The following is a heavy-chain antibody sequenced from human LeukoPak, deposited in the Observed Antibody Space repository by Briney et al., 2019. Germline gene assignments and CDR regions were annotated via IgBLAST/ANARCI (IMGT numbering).Heavy chain of an antibody. D-gene: IGHD6-19*01. Sequence: ASVKVSCKASVYTFTGYYMHWVRQAPGQGREWMGWINPNSGGTNSAQKFQGRVTMTRDTSISTDYMELSSLRSDDTAVYYCAKIGDSGWFPDYWGQGSLVTVSS. CDR2: INPNSGGT. CDR3: AKIGDSGWFPDY. CDR1: VYTFTGYY. J-gene: IGHJ4*02. V-gene: IGHV1-2*02.